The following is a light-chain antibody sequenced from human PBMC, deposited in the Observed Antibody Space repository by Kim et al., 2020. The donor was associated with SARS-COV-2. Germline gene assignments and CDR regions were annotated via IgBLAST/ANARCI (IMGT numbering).Light chain of an antibody. Sequence: GASVKLTCIVYSGDTDYTIVWLQQRPEKGPHFLLQVNSDGSQTRGDGIPYRFLGSSSGAERYLTITNVQSEDEADYYCQTWDTAMVFGGGTQLTVL. J-gene: IGLJ3*02. V-gene: IGLV4-69*02. CDR2: VNSDGSQ. CDR3: QTWDTAMV. CDR1: SGDTDYT.